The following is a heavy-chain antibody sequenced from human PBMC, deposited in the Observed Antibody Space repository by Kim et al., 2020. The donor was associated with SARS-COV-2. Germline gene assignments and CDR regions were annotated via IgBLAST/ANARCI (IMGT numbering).Heavy chain of an antibody. CDR1: GFTFSSYS. V-gene: IGHV3-48*02. Sequence: LSLTCVASGFTFSSYSMNWVRQAPGKGLEWVSYISSSSTIYYADSVKGRFTISRDNAKNSLYLQMNSLRDEDTAVYYCARHMVRGPSMYNWFDPWGQGTLVTVSS. J-gene: IGHJ5*02. D-gene: IGHD3-10*01. CDR2: ISSSSTI. CDR3: ARHMVRGPSMYNWFDP.